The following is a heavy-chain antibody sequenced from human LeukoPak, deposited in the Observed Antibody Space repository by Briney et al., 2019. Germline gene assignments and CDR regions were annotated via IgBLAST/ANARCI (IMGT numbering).Heavy chain of an antibody. J-gene: IGHJ4*02. V-gene: IGHV3-53*05. CDR1: GFTVSSNY. Sequence: GGSLRLSCAASGFTVSSNYMSWVRQAPGKGLEWVSVIYSGGSTYYADSVKGRFTISRDNSKNTLYLQMNSLRAEDTAVYYCAKDGSGSYSTGFDYWGQGTLVTVSS. CDR3: AKDGSGSYSTGFDY. D-gene: IGHD3-10*01. CDR2: IYSGGST.